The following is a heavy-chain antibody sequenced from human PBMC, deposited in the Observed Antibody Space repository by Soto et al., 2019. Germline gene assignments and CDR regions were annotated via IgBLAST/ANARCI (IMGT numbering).Heavy chain of an antibody. CDR1: GYTFTSYG. CDR3: AKTFGYSYAIDY. CDR2: ISAYNGNT. Sequence: QVQLVQSGAEVKKPGASVKVSCKASGYTFTSYGISWVRQAPGQGLEWMGWISAYNGNTNYAQKLQGRVTMTTDTTTSTASMERRSLRPDDTAVYYCAKTFGYSYAIDYWGQGTLVTVSS. J-gene: IGHJ4*02. V-gene: IGHV1-18*01. D-gene: IGHD5-18*01.